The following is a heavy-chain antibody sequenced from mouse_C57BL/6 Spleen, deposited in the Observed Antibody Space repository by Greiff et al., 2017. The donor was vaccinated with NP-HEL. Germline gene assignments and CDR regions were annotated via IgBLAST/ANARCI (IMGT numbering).Heavy chain of an antibody. CDR3: ARARDWYFDV. V-gene: IGHV1-85*01. Sequence: QVQLQQSGPELVKPGASVKLSCKASGYTFTSYAINWVKQRPGQGLEWIGWIFPGDGSTKYNEKFKGKATLTADTSSSTAYMELHSLTSEYSAVYFCARARDWYFDVWGTGTTVTVSS. CDR2: IFPGDGST. J-gene: IGHJ1*03. CDR1: GYTFTSYA.